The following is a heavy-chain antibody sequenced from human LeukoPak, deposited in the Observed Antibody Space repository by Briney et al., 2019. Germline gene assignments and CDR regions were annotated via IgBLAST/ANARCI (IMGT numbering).Heavy chain of an antibody. V-gene: IGHV3-21*01. J-gene: IGHJ3*02. CDR2: ISSGTSYI. CDR3: ARDPTSSWETAFDI. Sequence: GGSLRLSCAASGFTFNTYTMNWVRQAPGKGLEWVSSISSGTSYIYYADSVKGRFTISRGNAKNSLYLQMNSLRAEDTAVYYCARDPTSSWETAFDIWGQGTMVTVSS. D-gene: IGHD1-26*01. CDR1: GFTFNTYT.